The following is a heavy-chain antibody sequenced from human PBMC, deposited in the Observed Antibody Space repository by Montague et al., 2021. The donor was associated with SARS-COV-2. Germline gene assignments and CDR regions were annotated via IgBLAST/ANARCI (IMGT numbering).Heavy chain of an antibody. Sequence: SLRLSCAASEFIFSRYWMHWVRQIPGKGLVWVSRLNEDGSHTTYADSVKGRFTISRDNARNTLYLQMNSLRVEDTVVYYCARDVGGRASYWGQGILVTVSS. CDR2: LNEDGSHT. J-gene: IGHJ4*02. V-gene: IGHV3-74*01. CDR1: EFIFSRYW. CDR3: ARDVGGRASY. D-gene: IGHD1-26*01.